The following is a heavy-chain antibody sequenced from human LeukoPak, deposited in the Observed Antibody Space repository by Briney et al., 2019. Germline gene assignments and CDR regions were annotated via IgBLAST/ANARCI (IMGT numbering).Heavy chain of an antibody. CDR3: ARGPTEMTTVTIDY. CDR2: ISSSSSTI. D-gene: IGHD4-17*01. CDR1: GYTFSSYS. V-gene: IGHV3-48*02. Sequence: GGSLRLSCAASGYTFSSYSMNWVRQAPGKGLEWVSYISSSSSTIYYADSLKGRFTISRDNAKNSLYLQMNSLRDEDTAVYYCARGPTEMTTVTIDYWGQGTLVTVSS. J-gene: IGHJ4*02.